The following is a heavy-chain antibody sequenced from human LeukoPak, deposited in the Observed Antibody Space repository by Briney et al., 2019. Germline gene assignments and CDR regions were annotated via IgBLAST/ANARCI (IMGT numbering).Heavy chain of an antibody. V-gene: IGHV4-39*01. J-gene: IGHJ5*02. CDR2: IYYSGNT. D-gene: IGHD6-6*01. CDR3: ATCSSSSPYNWFDP. Sequence: SETLSLTCTVSGGPISSSNYYWGWIRQPPGKGLEWIGSIYYSGNTYYSTSLKSRVTISVDTSKSQFSLKLTSVTAADTAVYYCATCSSSSPYNWFDPWGQGTQVTVSS. CDR1: GGPISSSNYY.